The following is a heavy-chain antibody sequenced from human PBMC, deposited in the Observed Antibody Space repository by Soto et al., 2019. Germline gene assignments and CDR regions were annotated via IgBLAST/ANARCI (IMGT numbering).Heavy chain of an antibody. V-gene: IGHV4-31*03. CDR2: IYYSGST. CDR3: ARAPGSGSYYISYFDY. J-gene: IGHJ4*02. CDR1: GGSISSGGYY. D-gene: IGHD3-10*01. Sequence: SETLSLTCTVSGGSISSGGYYWSWIRQHPGKGLEWIGYIYYSGSTYYNPSLKSRVTISVDTSKNQFSLKLSSVTAADTAVYYCARAPGSGSYYISYFDYWGQGTLVTVSS.